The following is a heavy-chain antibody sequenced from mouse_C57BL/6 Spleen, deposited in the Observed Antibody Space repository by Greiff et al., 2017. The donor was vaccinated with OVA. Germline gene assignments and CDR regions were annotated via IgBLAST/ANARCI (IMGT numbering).Heavy chain of an antibody. J-gene: IGHJ2*01. D-gene: IGHD1-1*01. Sequence: QVQLKQSGPELVKPGASVKISCKASGYAFSSSWMNWVKQRPGKGLEWIGRIYPGDGDTNYNGKFKGKATLTADKSSSTAYMQLSSLTSEDSAVYFCARMGTTVVASDYWGQGTTLTVSS. CDR2: IYPGDGDT. CDR1: GYAFSSSW. V-gene: IGHV1-82*01. CDR3: ARMGTTVVASDY.